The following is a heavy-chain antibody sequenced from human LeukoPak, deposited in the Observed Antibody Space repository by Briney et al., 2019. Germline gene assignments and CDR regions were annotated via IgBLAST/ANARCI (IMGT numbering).Heavy chain of an antibody. CDR2: ISGSGGNT. J-gene: IGHJ4*02. V-gene: IGHV3-23*01. CDR3: AREVLAPGKTHDY. CDR1: GFAFSNFA. Sequence: GGSLRLSCVGSGFAFSNFAMSWVRLAPGKGLEWVSAISGSGGNTYYADSVKGRFTISRDNAKNALFLQMSSLRAEDTAVYFCAREVLAPGKTHDYWGQGTLVTVSS.